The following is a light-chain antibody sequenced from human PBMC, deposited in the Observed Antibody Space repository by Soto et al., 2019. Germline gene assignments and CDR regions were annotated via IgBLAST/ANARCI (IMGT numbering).Light chain of an antibody. Sequence: SVLTQPASVSGSPGQSSTISCNGTSSDVGGYNFVSWYQQHPDKAPKLMIYDVTNRPSGVSNRFSGSKSGNTASLTISGLQAEDEADYYCSSYTSISTYVFGTGTKVTVL. CDR1: SSDVGGYNF. CDR2: DVT. J-gene: IGLJ1*01. V-gene: IGLV2-14*01. CDR3: SSYTSISTYV.